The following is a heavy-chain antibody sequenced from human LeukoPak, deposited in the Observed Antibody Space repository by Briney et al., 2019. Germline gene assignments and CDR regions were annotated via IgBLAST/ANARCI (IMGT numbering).Heavy chain of an antibody. CDR2: IYHSGST. D-gene: IGHD6-19*01. J-gene: IGHJ4*02. CDR1: GGSISSGGYS. V-gene: IGHV4-30-2*01. Sequence: TLSLTCAVSGGSISSGGYSWSWIRQPPGKGLEWIGYIYHSGSTYYNPSLKSRVTMSVDTSKNQFSLKVTSVSAADTGVYYCARAPEFSSGWLLDCWGQGSLVTVSS. CDR3: ARAPEFSSGWLLDC.